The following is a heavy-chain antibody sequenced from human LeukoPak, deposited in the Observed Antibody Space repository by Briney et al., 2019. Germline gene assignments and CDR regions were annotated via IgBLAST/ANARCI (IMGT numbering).Heavy chain of an antibody. CDR1: GGSISSYY. Sequence: PSETLSLTCTVSGGSISSYYWNWIRQTPGKGLEWIGYIYYSGSTNYNPSLKSRVTISVDTSKNQFSLKLSSVTAADTAVYYCARGSGVSDDYWGQGTLVTVSS. J-gene: IGHJ4*02. CDR3: ARGSGVSDDY. D-gene: IGHD6-25*01. CDR2: IYYSGST. V-gene: IGHV4-59*12.